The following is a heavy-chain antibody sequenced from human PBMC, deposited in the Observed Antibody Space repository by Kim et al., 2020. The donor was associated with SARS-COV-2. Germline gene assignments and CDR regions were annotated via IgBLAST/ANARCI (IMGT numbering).Heavy chain of an antibody. CDR2: TYYRSKWYI. V-gene: IGHV6-1*01. J-gene: IGHJ4*02. CDR3: AGGYASAAWHDY. Sequence: SQTLSLTCAISGDSVSSDSAAWNWIRQSPSRGLEWLGRTYYRSKWYIDYAASVRGRITIIPDTSKNHFSLQPNSVTPEDTAVYYCAGGYASAAWHDYWGQGTLVTVSS. D-gene: IGHD6-25*01. CDR1: GDSVSSDSAA.